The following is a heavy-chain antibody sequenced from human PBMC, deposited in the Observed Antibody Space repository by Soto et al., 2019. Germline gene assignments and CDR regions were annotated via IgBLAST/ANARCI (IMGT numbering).Heavy chain of an antibody. CDR1: GFTFSTYW. CDR2: INSDGSVT. D-gene: IGHD4-17*01. J-gene: IGHJ6*03. V-gene: IGHV3-74*01. Sequence: EVQLVESGGGLVQPGGSLRLSCAASGFTFSTYWIYWVRQAPGKGLVWVSRINSDGSVTTYADSVKGRFTVSRDNAKNTVDMQMNSLSAEDTAVSYCVRETTYGDYYYYYMAVWGKGTTVTVSS. CDR3: VRETTYGDYYYYYMAV.